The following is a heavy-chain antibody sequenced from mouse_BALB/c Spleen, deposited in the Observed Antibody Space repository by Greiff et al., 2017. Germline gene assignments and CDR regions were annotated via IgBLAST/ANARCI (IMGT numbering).Heavy chain of an antibody. CDR3: ARHGSYDAMDY. V-gene: IGHV5-6*01. Sequence: EVQLIESGGDLVKPGGSLKLSCAASGFTFSSYGMSWVRQTPDKRLEWVATISSGGSYTYYPDSVKGRFTISRDNAKNTLYLQMSSLKSEDTAMYYCARHGSYDAMDYWGKGTSVTVSS. CDR1: GFTFSSYG. D-gene: IGHD1-1*01. CDR2: ISSGGSYT. J-gene: IGHJ4*01.